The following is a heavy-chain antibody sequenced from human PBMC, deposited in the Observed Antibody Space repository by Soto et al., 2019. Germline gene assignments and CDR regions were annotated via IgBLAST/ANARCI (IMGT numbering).Heavy chain of an antibody. V-gene: IGHV4-39*01. CDR2: IYYSGST. D-gene: IGHD4-17*01. J-gene: IGHJ4*02. Sequence: SETLSLTCTVSGGSISSSSYYWGWIRQPPGKGLEWIGSIYYSGSTYYNPSLKSRVTISVDTSKNQFSLKLSSVTAADTAVYYCARHGTTVTIFDYWGQGTLVTVSS. CDR3: ARHGTTVTIFDY. CDR1: GGSISSSSYY.